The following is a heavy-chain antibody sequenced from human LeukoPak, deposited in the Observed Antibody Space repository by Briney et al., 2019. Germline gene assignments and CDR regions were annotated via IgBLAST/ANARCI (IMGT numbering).Heavy chain of an antibody. J-gene: IGHJ4*02. Sequence: RRSLRLSSAASGFTVTSNYMSSVRQAPGQGLEWVSVIYSGGSTYYADSVKGRFTISRDNSKNTLYLQMNSLRAEETAVYYCTSRKGRHWGQGTLVTVSS. CDR2: IYSGGST. V-gene: IGHV3-66*01. CDR3: TSRKGRH. CDR1: GFTVTSNY. D-gene: IGHD3-10*01.